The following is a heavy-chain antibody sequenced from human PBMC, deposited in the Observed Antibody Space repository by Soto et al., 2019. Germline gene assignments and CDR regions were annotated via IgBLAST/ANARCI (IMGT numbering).Heavy chain of an antibody. CDR1: GFSLYTGGVG. J-gene: IGHJ6*04. D-gene: IGHD1-1*01. Sequence: QITLKESSPTLVKPTQTLTLTCSFSGFSLYTGGVGVGWIRQPPGKALEWLALLYWDDTRRYNPSLKNTLTIAKDTSGNQVVLTVTDMGPVDTGTYFCAHYTTDTYFDVWGKGATVTVSS. CDR3: AHYTTDTYFDV. CDR2: LYWDDTR. V-gene: IGHV2-5*02.